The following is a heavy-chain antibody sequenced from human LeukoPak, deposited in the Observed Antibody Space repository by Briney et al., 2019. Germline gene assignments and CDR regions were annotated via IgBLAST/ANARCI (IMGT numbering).Heavy chain of an antibody. D-gene: IGHD6-19*01. CDR3: AKGGDRSGSLGGNGMDV. Sequence: PGGSLRLSCAASGFTFSNYGMSWVRQARGKGPEWVSGMRGGGSIEYADSVKGRFTIFRDNSKNTLYLEMNSLRAEDTAVYYCAKGGDRSGSLGGNGMDVWGQGTTVTVSS. CDR2: MRGGGSI. V-gene: IGHV3-23*01. CDR1: GFTFSNYG. J-gene: IGHJ6*02.